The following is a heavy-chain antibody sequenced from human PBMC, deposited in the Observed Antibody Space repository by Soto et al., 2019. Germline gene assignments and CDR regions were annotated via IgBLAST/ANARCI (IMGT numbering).Heavy chain of an antibody. Sequence: GESLKISCKGSGYSFTSYWIGWVRQMPGKGLEWMGIIYPGDSDTRYSPSFQGQVTISADKSISTAYLQWSSLKASDTAMYYCARSMVRGVMGDAFDIWGQGTMVTVPS. V-gene: IGHV5-51*01. D-gene: IGHD3-10*01. CDR2: IYPGDSDT. CDR1: GYSFTSYW. CDR3: ARSMVRGVMGDAFDI. J-gene: IGHJ3*02.